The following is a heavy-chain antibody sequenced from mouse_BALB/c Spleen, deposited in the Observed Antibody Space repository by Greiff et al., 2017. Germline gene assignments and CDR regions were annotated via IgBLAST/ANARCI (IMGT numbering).Heavy chain of an antibody. J-gene: IGHJ4*01. CDR3: TRADGNYVAYAMDY. D-gene: IGHD2-1*01. CDR1: GFTFSSYT. Sequence: EVKLMESGGDLVKPGGSLKLSCAASGFTFSSYTMSLVRQTPEKRLEWVATISSGGSYTYYPDSVKGRFTISRDNAKNTLYLQMSSLKSEDTAMYYCTRADGNYVAYAMDYWGKGTSVTVSS. CDR2: ISSGGSYT. V-gene: IGHV5-6-4*01.